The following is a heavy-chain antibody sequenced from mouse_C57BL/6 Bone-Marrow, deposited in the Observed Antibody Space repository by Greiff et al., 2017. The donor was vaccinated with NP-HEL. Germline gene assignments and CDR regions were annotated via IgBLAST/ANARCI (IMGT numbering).Heavy chain of an antibody. CDR2: INPNNGGT. CDR1: GYTFTDYN. CDR3: AISSSGPYYYAMDY. V-gene: IGHV1-22*01. D-gene: IGHD3-2*02. J-gene: IGHJ4*01. Sequence: EVQLQQSGPELVKPGASVKMSCKASGYTFTDYNMHWVKQSHGKSLEWIGYINPNNGGTSYNQTLQGKATLTVNKSSSTAYMELRSLPSEDSAVYYCAISSSGPYYYAMDYWGQGTSVTVSS.